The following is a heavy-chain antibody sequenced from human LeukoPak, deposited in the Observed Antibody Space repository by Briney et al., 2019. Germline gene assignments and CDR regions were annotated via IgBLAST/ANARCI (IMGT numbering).Heavy chain of an antibody. CDR2: IYYSGST. V-gene: IGHV4-59*01. Sequence: SETLSLTCTVSGGSISSYYWSWIRQPPGKGLEWIGYIYYSGSTNYNPSLKSRVTISVDTSKNQFSLKLSSVTAADTAVYYCARDLGVVEMATTEGYWGQGTLVTVSS. CDR3: ARDLGVVEMATTEGY. CDR1: GGSISSYY. J-gene: IGHJ4*02. D-gene: IGHD5-24*01.